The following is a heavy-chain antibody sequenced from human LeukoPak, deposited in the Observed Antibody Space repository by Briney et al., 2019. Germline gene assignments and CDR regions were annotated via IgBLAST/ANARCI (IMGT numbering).Heavy chain of an antibody. J-gene: IGHJ4*02. Sequence: AGGSLRLSCAASGFTFNSYSMNWVRQAPGKGLEWVSYISIGSTAIYYADSVKGRFTISRDTAKNSLFLQMNSLGVDDTAVYYCARNYGSGTYGTFDYWGQGILVTVSS. CDR2: ISIGSTAI. D-gene: IGHD3-10*01. V-gene: IGHV3-48*01. CDR3: ARNYGSGTYGTFDY. CDR1: GFTFNSYS.